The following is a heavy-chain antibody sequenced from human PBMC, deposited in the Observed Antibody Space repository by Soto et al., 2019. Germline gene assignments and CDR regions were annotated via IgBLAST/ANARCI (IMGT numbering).Heavy chain of an antibody. D-gene: IGHD2-8*01. CDR3: AREGVSRYMDV. Sequence: ASETLSLTCAVYGGSFSGYYWSWIRQPPGKGLEWIGEINHSGSTNYNPSLKSRVTISVDTSKNQFSLKLSSVTAADTAVYYCAREGVSRYMDVWGKGTTVTVSS. J-gene: IGHJ6*03. CDR2: INHSGST. V-gene: IGHV4-34*01. CDR1: GGSFSGYY.